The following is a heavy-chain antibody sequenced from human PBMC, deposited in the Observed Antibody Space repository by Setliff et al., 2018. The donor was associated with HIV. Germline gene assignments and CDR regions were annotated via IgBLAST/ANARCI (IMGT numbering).Heavy chain of an antibody. J-gene: IGHJ5*02. CDR2: IKSKTDGGTT. CDR3: TTEDPWLRFGH. CDR1: GFTFNNAW. V-gene: IGHV3-15*01. Sequence: GGSLRLSCAASGFTFNNAWMTWVRQAPGKGLEWVGHIKSKTDGGTTDYAAPVKGRFTISRDDSRTTLYLQMNSLKTEDTAVYYCTTEDPWLRFGHWGQGTLVTVSS. D-gene: IGHD5-12*01.